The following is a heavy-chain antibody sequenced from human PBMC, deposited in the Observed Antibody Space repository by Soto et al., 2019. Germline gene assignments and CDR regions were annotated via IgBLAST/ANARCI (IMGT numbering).Heavy chain of an antibody. CDR1: GFTFNNYG. Sequence: GGSLRLSCAASGFTFNNYGMHWVRQAPGKGLDWVAAIAHDGNNKYYAASVKGRFTISRDDSKNTLYLQMNSLRLDDTAVYYCAKLMYSFDSSGLSIDYWGQGTLVTVSS. CDR2: IAHDGNNK. V-gene: IGHV3-30*18. CDR3: AKLMYSFDSSGLSIDY. D-gene: IGHD3-22*01. J-gene: IGHJ4*02.